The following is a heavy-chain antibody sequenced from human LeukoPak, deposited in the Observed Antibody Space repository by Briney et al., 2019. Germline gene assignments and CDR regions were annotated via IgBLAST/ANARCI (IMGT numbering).Heavy chain of an antibody. CDR3: VRDFRSADY. V-gene: IGHV3-74*01. CDR2: ICPDGTGI. Sequence: GGSLRLSCAASGFIFSLYCMHWVRHAPGKGPMWVSRICPDGTGISYADSVKARFTTSRDNAKNTVYLQMNGLREEDTAVYYCVRDFRSADYWGQGTLVTVSS. CDR1: GFIFSLYC. J-gene: IGHJ4*02.